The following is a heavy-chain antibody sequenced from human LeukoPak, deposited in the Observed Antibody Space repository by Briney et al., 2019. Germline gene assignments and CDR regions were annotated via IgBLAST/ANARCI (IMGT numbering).Heavy chain of an antibody. Sequence: GGSLRLSCAASGFTFSSYAMHWVRQAPGKGLEWVAVISYDGSNKYYADSVKGRFTISRDNSKNTLYLQMNSLRAEDTAVYYCARDIQWLVFDYWGQGTLVAVSS. J-gene: IGHJ4*02. CDR1: GFTFSSYA. CDR3: ARDIQWLVFDY. D-gene: IGHD6-19*01. CDR2: ISYDGSNK. V-gene: IGHV3-30-3*01.